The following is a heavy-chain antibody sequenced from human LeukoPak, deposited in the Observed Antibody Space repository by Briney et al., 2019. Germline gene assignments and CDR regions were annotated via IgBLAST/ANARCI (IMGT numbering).Heavy chain of an antibody. V-gene: IGHV3-74*01. CDR1: GFPFSSYW. CDR2: INSDGSST. Sequence: RGSLRLSCAASGFPFSSYWMHWVRQAPPKGLGSVSRINSDGSSTTYADSVKGRFTISRDNAKNTLYLQMNSLRAEDTAVYYCAREMKGSGAFFWGQGTLVTVSS. CDR3: AREMKGSGAFF. J-gene: IGHJ4*02.